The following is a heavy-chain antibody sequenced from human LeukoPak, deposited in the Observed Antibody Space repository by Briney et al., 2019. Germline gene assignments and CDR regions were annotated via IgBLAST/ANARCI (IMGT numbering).Heavy chain of an antibody. Sequence: SETLSLTCAVYGGSFSGYYWSWIRQPPGKGLEWIGEINHSGSTNYNPSLKSRVTISVDTSKNQFSLKLSSVIAADTAVYYCARGGRGSGSYYRTLYYYYGVDVWGKGTTVTVSS. D-gene: IGHD3-10*01. J-gene: IGHJ6*04. CDR2: INHSGST. V-gene: IGHV4-34*01. CDR3: ARGGRGSGSYYRTLYYYYGVDV. CDR1: GGSFSGYY.